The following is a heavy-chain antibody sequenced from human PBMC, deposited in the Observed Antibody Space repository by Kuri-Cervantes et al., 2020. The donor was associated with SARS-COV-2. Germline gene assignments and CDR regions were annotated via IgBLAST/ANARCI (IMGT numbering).Heavy chain of an antibody. J-gene: IGHJ3*02. CDR1: GYTFTDYY. V-gene: IGHV1-69*13. D-gene: IGHD1-26*01. CDR2: IIPIFGTA. Sequence: SVKVSCKTSGYTFTDYYVHWVRQAPGQGLGWMGGIIPIFGTANYAQKFQGRVTITADESTSTAYMELSSLRSEDTAVYYCARGIVGATNDAFDIWGQGTMVTVSS. CDR3: ARGIVGATNDAFDI.